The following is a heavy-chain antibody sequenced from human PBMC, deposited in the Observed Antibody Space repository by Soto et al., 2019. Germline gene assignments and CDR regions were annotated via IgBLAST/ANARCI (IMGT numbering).Heavy chain of an antibody. CDR1: GFTFSSYA. V-gene: IGHV3-23*01. D-gene: IGHD6-19*01. CDR3: AKDSTQVTVAGVFDY. Sequence: GGSLRLSCAASGFTFSSYAMSWVRQAPGKGLEWVSAISGSGGSTYYADSVKGRFTISRDNSKNTLYLQMNSLRAEDTAVYYCAKDSTQVTVAGVFDYWGQGTLVTVSS. CDR2: ISGSGGST. J-gene: IGHJ4*02.